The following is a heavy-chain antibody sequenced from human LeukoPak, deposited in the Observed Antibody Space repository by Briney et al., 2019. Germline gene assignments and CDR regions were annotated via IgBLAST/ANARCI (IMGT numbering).Heavy chain of an antibody. V-gene: IGHV4-61*02. CDR3: ARAVLSYCRGGSCPYFDY. Sequence: SETLSLTCTVSGGSISSGSYYWSWIRQPAGKGLEWTGRIYTSGSTNYNPSLKSRVTISVDTSKNQFSLKLSSLTAADTAVYYCARAVLSYCRGGSCPYFDYWGQGTLDTVSS. CDR1: GGSISSGSYY. CDR2: IYTSGST. J-gene: IGHJ4*01. D-gene: IGHD2-15*01.